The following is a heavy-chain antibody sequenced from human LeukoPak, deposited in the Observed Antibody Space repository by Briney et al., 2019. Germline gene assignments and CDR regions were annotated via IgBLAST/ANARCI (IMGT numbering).Heavy chain of an antibody. CDR2: ISYDGSDK. D-gene: IGHD3-10*02. CDR3: AELGITMIGGV. Sequence: GGSLRLSCAASGFTFSSYEMNWVRQAPGKGLEWVAVISYDGSDKFYADSVKGRFTISRDNAKNSLYLQMNSLRAEDTAVYYCAELGITMIGGVWGKGTTVTISS. CDR1: GFTFSSYE. V-gene: IGHV3-30*04. J-gene: IGHJ6*04.